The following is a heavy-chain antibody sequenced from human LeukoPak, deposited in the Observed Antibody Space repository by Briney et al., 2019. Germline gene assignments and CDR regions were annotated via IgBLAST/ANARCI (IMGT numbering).Heavy chain of an antibody. CDR1: GGSISIGGYS. Sequence: SQTLSLTCAVSGGSISIGGYSWSWIRQPPGRGLELFGDIYHSGSTYYNPSLKSRVTISVDRSKNQFSLKLSSVTAADTAVYYCARGRFSRYPHFDYWGQGTLVTVSS. CDR2: IYHSGST. D-gene: IGHD3-3*01. CDR3: ARGRFSRYPHFDY. V-gene: IGHV4-30-2*01. J-gene: IGHJ4*02.